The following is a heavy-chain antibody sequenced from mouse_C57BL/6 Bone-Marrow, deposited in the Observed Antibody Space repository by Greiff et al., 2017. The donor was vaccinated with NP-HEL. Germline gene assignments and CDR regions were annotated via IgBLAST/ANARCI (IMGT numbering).Heavy chain of an antibody. CDR2: ISYDGSN. V-gene: IGHV3-6*01. CDR1: GYSITSGYY. CDR3: ARDGDYDYGSSYVRFAY. Sequence: DVQLQESGPGLVKPSQSLSLTCSVTGYSITSGYYWNWIRQSPGNKLEWLGYISYDGSNNYNPSLKNRISITRDTSKNQFFLKLNSVTTEDTATYYCARDGDYDYGSSYVRFAYWGQGTLVTVSA. J-gene: IGHJ3*01. D-gene: IGHD1-1*01.